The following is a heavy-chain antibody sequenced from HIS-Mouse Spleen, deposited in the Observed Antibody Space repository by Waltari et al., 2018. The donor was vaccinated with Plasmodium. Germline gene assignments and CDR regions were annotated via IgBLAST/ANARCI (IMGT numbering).Heavy chain of an antibody. V-gene: IGHV3-66*01. CDR3: ATPRVGGSYFDY. D-gene: IGHD1-26*01. CDR2: IYSGGST. CDR1: GFSVSSNS. Sequence: EVQLVESGGGLVQPGGSLRLSCAASGFSVSSNSMSWARQATGKGLEWVSVIYSGGSTYYADSVKGRFTISRDNSKNTLYLQMNSLRAEDTAVYYCATPRVGGSYFDYWGQGTLVTVSS. J-gene: IGHJ4*02.